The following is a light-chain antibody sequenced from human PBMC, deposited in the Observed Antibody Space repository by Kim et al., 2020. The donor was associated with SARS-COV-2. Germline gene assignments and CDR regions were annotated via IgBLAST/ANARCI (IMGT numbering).Light chain of an antibody. Sequence: DIQMTQSPSSLSASVGDRVTISCQASHNINNYLTWYQQQPGKAPRLLIYDASNLEPGVPSRFSGSGSGTDFTFIINSLQPEDFATYYCQQYETLPYTFGQGTKLEI. CDR1: HNINNY. CDR2: DAS. J-gene: IGKJ2*01. V-gene: IGKV1-33*01. CDR3: QQYETLPYT.